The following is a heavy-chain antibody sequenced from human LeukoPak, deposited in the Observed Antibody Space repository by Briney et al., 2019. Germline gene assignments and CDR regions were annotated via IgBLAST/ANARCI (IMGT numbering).Heavy chain of an antibody. D-gene: IGHD6-25*01. Sequence: PGGSLRLSCAASGFTFSSYAMNWVRQAPGKGLQWVSALSGSGLSKYYADSVRGRFTISRDNSKNTLYLQMNSLRAEDTAIYYCAKGISPSSGWTFDYWGQGTLVTVSS. V-gene: IGHV3-23*01. CDR2: LSGSGLSK. CDR1: GFTFSSYA. J-gene: IGHJ4*02. CDR3: AKGISPSSGWTFDY.